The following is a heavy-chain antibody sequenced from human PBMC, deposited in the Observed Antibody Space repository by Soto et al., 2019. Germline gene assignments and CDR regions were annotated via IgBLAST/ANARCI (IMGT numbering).Heavy chain of an antibody. CDR3: AADVIAVAGDFDY. V-gene: IGHV1-58*01. D-gene: IGHD6-19*01. Sequence: ASVKVSCKASGFTFSNSAVQWVRQPRGQRLEWMGWIVVGSGHPNLAQKFQDRVTLTRDMSTGTAYMELSSLRSEDTAVYYCAADVIAVAGDFDYWGQVTQVTVSS. CDR1: GFTFSNSA. CDR2: IVVGSGHP. J-gene: IGHJ4*02.